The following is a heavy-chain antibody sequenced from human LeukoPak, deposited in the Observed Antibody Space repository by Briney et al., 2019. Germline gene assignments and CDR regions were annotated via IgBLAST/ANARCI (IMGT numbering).Heavy chain of an antibody. J-gene: IGHJ5*02. CDR1: GGSVSSGSYS. V-gene: IGHV4-30-2*01. D-gene: IGHD1-7*01. CDR3: AREASAGTTWFDP. CDR2: IYHSGST. Sequence: SETLSLTCTVSGGSVSSGSYSWSWIRQPPGKGLEWIGYIYHSGSTYYNPSLKSRVTISVDRSKNQFSLKLSSVTAADTAVYYCAREASAGTTWFDPWGQGTLVTVSS.